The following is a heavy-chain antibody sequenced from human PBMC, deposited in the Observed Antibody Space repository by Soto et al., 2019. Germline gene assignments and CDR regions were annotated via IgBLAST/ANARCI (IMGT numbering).Heavy chain of an antibody. D-gene: IGHD3-9*01. CDR1: GGSISRYY. CDR2: VFYSGSS. V-gene: IGHV4-59*01. CDR3: ARGRNDLLTGHYYFDY. Sequence: PSETLSLTCTVSGGSISRYYWSWIRQSPGKGLEWIGYVFYSGSSNYNPSLKSRVTISVDTSKNQFSLKLRSVTAADTSVYYCARGRNDLLTGHYYFDYWGQGTLVTVSS. J-gene: IGHJ4*02.